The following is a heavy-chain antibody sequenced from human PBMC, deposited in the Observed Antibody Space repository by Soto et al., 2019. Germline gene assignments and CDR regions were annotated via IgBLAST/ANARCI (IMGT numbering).Heavy chain of an antibody. CDR2: IKEDGSEK. V-gene: IGHV3-7*04. D-gene: IGHD7-27*01. Sequence: EVQLVESGGGLVQPGGSLRLSCAASGFTFGHYWMNWVRQAPGKGLEWVANIKEDGSEKYYADSMKGRFTISRDNAGNSLFLQIDSLRADDTAVYYCARDWAYWGPGALVTVSS. CDR1: GFTFGHYW. J-gene: IGHJ4*02. CDR3: ARDWAY.